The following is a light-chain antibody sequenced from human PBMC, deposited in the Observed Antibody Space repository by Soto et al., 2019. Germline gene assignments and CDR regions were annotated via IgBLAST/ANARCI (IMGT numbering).Light chain of an antibody. Sequence: EFVLTQSPGTLSLSPGERATLSCRASQTVRNNYLAWYQQKPGQAPRLLIDGASRRATGIPDRFSGRGSGTEFTLTISRLEPEDFAVYYCQQFGSSPPITFGQGTRLEIK. CDR2: GAS. J-gene: IGKJ5*01. V-gene: IGKV3-20*01. CDR3: QQFGSSPPIT. CDR1: QTVRNNY.